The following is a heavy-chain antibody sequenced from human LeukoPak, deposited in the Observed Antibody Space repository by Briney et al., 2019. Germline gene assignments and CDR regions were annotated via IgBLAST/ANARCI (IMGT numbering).Heavy chain of an antibody. J-gene: IGHJ4*02. V-gene: IGHV4-39*07. CDR2: IYYSGST. CDR1: GGSISSSSYY. D-gene: IGHD5-24*01. Sequence: PETLSLTCTVSGGSISSSSYYWGWIRQPPGKGLEWIGSIYYSGSTYYNPSLKSRVTISVDRSKNQFSLKLSSVTAADTAVYYCARGEMALYYFDYWGQGTLVTVSS. CDR3: ARGEMALYYFDY.